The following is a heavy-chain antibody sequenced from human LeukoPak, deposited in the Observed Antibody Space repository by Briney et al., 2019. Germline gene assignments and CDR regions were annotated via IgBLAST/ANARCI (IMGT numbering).Heavy chain of an antibody. V-gene: IGHV3-33*01. Sequence: GGSLRLSCAASGFTFSSYGMRWVRQAPGKGLEWVAVIWYDGSNKYYADSVKGRFTISRDNSKNTLYLQMNSLRAEDTAVYYCARDSPSGYYEKFDYWGQGTLVTVSS. D-gene: IGHD3-22*01. CDR3: ARDSPSGYYEKFDY. CDR2: IWYDGSNK. J-gene: IGHJ4*02. CDR1: GFTFSSYG.